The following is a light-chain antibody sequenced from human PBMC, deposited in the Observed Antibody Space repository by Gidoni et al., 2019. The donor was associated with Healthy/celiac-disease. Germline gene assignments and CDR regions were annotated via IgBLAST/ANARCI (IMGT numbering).Light chain of an antibody. V-gene: IGLV2-8*01. CDR2: EVS. J-gene: IGLJ2*01. Sequence: QSALTQPPSASGSPGHSVTISCTGTRSDVGGYNYVSWYKQQPGKAPKLMIYEVSTRPSGFPDCFAGSKSGNTAFLTVAGLQAEDEADYYCSSYAGSSPRVVFGGGTKLTVL. CDR3: SSYAGSSPRVV. CDR1: RSDVGGYNY.